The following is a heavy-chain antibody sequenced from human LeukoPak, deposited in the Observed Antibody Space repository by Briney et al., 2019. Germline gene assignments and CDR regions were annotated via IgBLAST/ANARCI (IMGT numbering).Heavy chain of an antibody. CDR2: IPYDGSNK. CDR1: GFTFSNYA. J-gene: IGHJ4*02. V-gene: IGHV3-30*04. Sequence: GGSLRLSCAASGFTFSNYAMHWVRQAPGKGLEWVAVIPYDGSNKYYADSVKGRFTISRDNSKNTLYLQMNSLRAEDTAVYYCARDSVTCSGTTCYLHQFDYWGQGTLVTVSS. D-gene: IGHD2-2*01. CDR3: ARDSVTCSGTTCYLHQFDY.